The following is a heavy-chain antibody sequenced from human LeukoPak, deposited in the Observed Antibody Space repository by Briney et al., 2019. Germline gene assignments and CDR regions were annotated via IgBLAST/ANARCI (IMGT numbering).Heavy chain of an antibody. D-gene: IGHD2-21*02. J-gene: IGHJ3*02. CDR3: ASGYCGGACQLGGVDM. CDR2: INHSGST. V-gene: IGHV4-34*01. Sequence: SSETLSLTCAVYGGSFSGYYWSWIRQPPGKGLEWIGEINHSGSTNYNPSLKSRVTISVDTSKNQFSLKLSSVTAADTAVYYCASGYCGGACQLGGVDMWGQGTMVTVSS. CDR1: GGSFSGYY.